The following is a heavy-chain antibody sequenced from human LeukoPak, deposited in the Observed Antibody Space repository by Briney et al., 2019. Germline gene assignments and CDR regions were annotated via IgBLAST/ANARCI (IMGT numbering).Heavy chain of an antibody. Sequence: SETLSLTCTVSGDSISNYFWTWIRQPAGKGLEWIGRISTTGSTNYNPSLKTRVTMSADTSKNQFSLKLTSVTAADTAVHYCARGVSVDYWGQGTRVIVSS. CDR1: GDSISNYF. V-gene: IGHV4-4*07. D-gene: IGHD3-3*01. CDR3: ARGVSVDY. CDR2: ISTTGST. J-gene: IGHJ4*02.